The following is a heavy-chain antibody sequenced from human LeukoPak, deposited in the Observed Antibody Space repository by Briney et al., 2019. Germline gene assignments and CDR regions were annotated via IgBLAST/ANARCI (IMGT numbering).Heavy chain of an antibody. Sequence: ASVKVSCKASGYTFTSYYMHWVRQAPGQGLEWMGIINPSGGSTSYAQKFQGRVTMTRDTSTSTVYMELSSLRSEDTAVYYCAIVSRHVRYFDYWGQGTLVTVSP. D-gene: IGHD3-16*02. CDR3: AIVSRHVRYFDY. V-gene: IGHV1-46*01. CDR1: GYTFTSYY. CDR2: INPSGGST. J-gene: IGHJ4*02.